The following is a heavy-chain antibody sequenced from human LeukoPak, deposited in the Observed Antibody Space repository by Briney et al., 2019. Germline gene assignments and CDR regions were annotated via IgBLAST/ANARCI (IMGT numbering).Heavy chain of an antibody. J-gene: IGHJ3*02. CDR1: GGSISGSY. Sequence: SETLSLTCTVSGGSISGSYWSWIRQPPGKGLEWIAYMYNSGSTNYNPSLKSRVTISVDTSKNQFSLKLSSVTAADTAVYYCARARYCSSTSCPFDAFDIWGQGTMVTVSS. V-gene: IGHV4-59*12. CDR3: ARARYCSSTSCPFDAFDI. D-gene: IGHD2-2*01. CDR2: MYNSGST.